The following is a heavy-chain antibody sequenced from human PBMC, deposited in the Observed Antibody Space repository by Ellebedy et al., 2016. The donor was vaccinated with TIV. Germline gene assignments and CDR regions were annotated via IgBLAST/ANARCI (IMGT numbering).Heavy chain of an antibody. Sequence: SETLSLTXTVSGGSISSYYWSWIRQFPGKGLEWIGYISYSGATNYNPPLRGRVTISLDTSKNQFSLKVASVTAADTAEYYCARLPYYGSNSRGAVDIWGQGTMVTVSS. CDR1: GGSISSYY. J-gene: IGHJ3*02. CDR3: ARLPYYGSNSRGAVDI. D-gene: IGHD4-23*01. V-gene: IGHV4-59*01. CDR2: ISYSGAT.